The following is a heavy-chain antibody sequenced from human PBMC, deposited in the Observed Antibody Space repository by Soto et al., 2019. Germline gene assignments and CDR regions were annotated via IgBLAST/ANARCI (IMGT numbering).Heavy chain of an antibody. Sequence: EVQLVESGGGLVQPGGSLRLSCAASGFTFSSYSMNWVRQAPGKGLEWVSYISSSSSTIYYADSVKGRFTISRDNAKNSLYLQMNSLRDEDTAVYYCARSYSSSSPFGVPEYFQHWGQGTLVTVSS. V-gene: IGHV3-48*02. J-gene: IGHJ1*01. CDR3: ARSYSSSSPFGVPEYFQH. D-gene: IGHD6-13*01. CDR1: GFTFSSYS. CDR2: ISSSSSTI.